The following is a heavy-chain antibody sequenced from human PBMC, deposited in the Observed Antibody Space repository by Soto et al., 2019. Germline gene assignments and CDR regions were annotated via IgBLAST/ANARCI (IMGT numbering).Heavy chain of an antibody. J-gene: IGHJ3*02. V-gene: IGHV3-23*01. CDR3: AKSVTMVRGVIINLNAFDI. CDR2: ISGSGGST. Sequence: GGSLRLSCAASGFTFSSYAMSWVRQAPGKGLEWVSAISGSGGSTYYADSVKGRFTISRDNSKNTLYLQMNSLRAEDTAVYYCAKSVTMVRGVIINLNAFDIWGQGTMVTVSS. CDR1: GFTFSSYA. D-gene: IGHD3-10*01.